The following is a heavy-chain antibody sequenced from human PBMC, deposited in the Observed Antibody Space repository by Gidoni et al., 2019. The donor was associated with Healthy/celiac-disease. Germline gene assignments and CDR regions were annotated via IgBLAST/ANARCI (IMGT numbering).Heavy chain of an antibody. J-gene: IGHJ5*02. V-gene: IGHV3-9*01. CDR2: ISWNIGSI. Sequence: EVQLVESGGGLVQPGRSLVLSCAASGFTVDDYAMHWVRKAQGKGLGWVSGISWNIGSIGYADSVKGRFTISRDNAKNSLYLQMNSLRAEDTALYYCAKDKGYDILTGHDNWFDPWGQGTLVTVSS. D-gene: IGHD3-9*01. CDR3: AKDKGYDILTGHDNWFDP. CDR1: GFTVDDYA.